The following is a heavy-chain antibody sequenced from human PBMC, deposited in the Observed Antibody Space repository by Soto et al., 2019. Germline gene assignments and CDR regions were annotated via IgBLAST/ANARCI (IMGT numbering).Heavy chain of an antibody. D-gene: IGHD4-17*01. CDR2: ISGSGGST. CDR3: AKGRGVTTRPYYFDY. J-gene: IGHJ4*02. V-gene: IGHV3-23*01. Sequence: LRLSCAASGFTFSSYAMSWVRQAPGKGLEWVSAISGSGGSTYYADSVKGRFAISRDNSKNTLYLQMNSLRAEDTAVYYCAKGRGVTTRPYYFDYWGQGTLVTVSS. CDR1: GFTFSSYA.